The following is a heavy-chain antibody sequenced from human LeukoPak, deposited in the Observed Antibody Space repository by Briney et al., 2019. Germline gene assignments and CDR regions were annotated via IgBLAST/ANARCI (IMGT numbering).Heavy chain of an antibody. D-gene: IGHD3-10*01. J-gene: IGHJ4*02. V-gene: IGHV3-7*01. CDR1: GFTFSSYA. CDR2: IKQDGSEK. CDR3: ARDRGLGYFDY. Sequence: GGSLRLSCAASGFTFSSYAMSWVRQAPGKGLEWVANIKQDGSEKYYIDSVKGRFTNSRDNAKNSLYLQMNSLRAEDTAVYYCARDRGLGYFDYWGQGTLVTVSS.